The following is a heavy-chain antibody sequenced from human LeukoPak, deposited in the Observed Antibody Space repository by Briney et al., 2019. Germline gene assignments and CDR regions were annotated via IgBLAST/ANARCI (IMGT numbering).Heavy chain of an antibody. CDR1: GLTFSSYA. CDR2: ITGSGDTT. Sequence: GGSLRLSCAASGLTFSSYAMSWVRQAPGKGLEWVSHITGSGDTTYYGDPVKGRFTISRDNSKNTLYLQMSSLRAEDTAVYYCARDFRTGLVPSFDYWGQGTLVTVSS. V-gene: IGHV3-23*01. J-gene: IGHJ4*02. CDR3: ARDFRTGLVPSFDY. D-gene: IGHD3/OR15-3a*01.